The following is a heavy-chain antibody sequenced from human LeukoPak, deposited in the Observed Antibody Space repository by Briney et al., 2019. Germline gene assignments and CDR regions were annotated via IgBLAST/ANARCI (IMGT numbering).Heavy chain of an antibody. V-gene: IGHV4-39*07. CDR2: IHYSGST. CDR3: ARIYYDYDWGVSRWFDP. D-gene: IGHD3-16*01. Sequence: PSETLSLTCTVSGGSISSSNYFWGWIRQPPGKGLEWIGRIHYSGSTYYNPSLKSQVTISVDSSKNQISLKLTSVTAADTAVYYCARIYYDYDWGVSRWFDPWGQGTLVTVSS. J-gene: IGHJ5*02. CDR1: GGSISSSNYF.